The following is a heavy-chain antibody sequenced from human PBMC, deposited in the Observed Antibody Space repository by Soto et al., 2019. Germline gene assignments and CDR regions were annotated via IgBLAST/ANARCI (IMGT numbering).Heavy chain of an antibody. J-gene: IGHJ4*02. V-gene: IGHV3-23*01. CDR2: ISRSGDTT. Sequence: HPGGSLRLSCAASGFTFSSYAMSWVRQAPGKGLEWVSAISRSGDTTYYADSVKGRFTISRDNSKNTLYLHMNSLRAEDTAVYYCARDLLLTGTLGYWSQGTLVTVSS. CDR1: GFTFSSYA. CDR3: ARDLLLTGTLGY. D-gene: IGHD1-20*01.